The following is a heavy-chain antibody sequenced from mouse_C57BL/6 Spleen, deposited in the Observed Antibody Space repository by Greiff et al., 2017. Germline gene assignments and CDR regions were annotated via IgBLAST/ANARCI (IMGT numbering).Heavy chain of an antibody. CDR2: INPNNGGT. Sequence: EVQLQQSGPELVKPGASVKISCKASGYTFTDYYMNWVKQSHGKSLEWIGDINPNNGGTSYNQKFKGKATLTVDKSSSTAYMELRSLTSEDSAVYYCARPYYGSSYEYAMDYWGQGTTVTVSS. V-gene: IGHV1-26*01. CDR3: ARPYYGSSYEYAMDY. CDR1: GYTFTDYY. J-gene: IGHJ4*01. D-gene: IGHD1-1*01.